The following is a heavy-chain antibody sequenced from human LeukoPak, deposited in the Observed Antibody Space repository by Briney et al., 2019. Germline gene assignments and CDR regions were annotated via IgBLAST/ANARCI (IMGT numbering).Heavy chain of an antibody. V-gene: IGHV4-59*08. J-gene: IGHJ5*02. CDR1: GGSISSYH. CDR2: IYYSGST. CDR3: ARWATAWFDP. D-gene: IGHD5-12*01. Sequence: PSETLSLTCTVSGGSISSYHWSWIRQPPGKGLEWIGYIYYSGSTNYNPSLKSRVTISVDTSKNQFSLKLSSVTAADTAVYYCARWATAWFDPWGQGTLVTVSS.